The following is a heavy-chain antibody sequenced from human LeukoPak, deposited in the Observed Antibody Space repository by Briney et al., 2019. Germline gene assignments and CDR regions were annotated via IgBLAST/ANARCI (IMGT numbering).Heavy chain of an antibody. CDR2: IYNGVPT. CDR3: VQTTGWPGFDY. J-gene: IGHJ4*02. Sequence: SETLSLTCTTSGAPISRFYWSWVRQPPGKGLEWIGNIYNGVPTFFNPSLKSRVTLSVDTSKTQFSLQLASVTAADTAVYYCVQTTGWPGFDYWGRGILVTVSS. D-gene: IGHD6-19*01. V-gene: IGHV4-4*09. CDR1: GAPISRFY.